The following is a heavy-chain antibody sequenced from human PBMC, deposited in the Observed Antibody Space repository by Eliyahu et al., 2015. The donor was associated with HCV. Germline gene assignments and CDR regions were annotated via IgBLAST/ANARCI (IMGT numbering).Heavy chain of an antibody. CDR3: ARVAAAYYYGRPSHTIDY. CDR2: IYYSGST. Sequence: QVQLQESGPGLVKPSETLSLTCTVSGGSVSSGSYYWSWIRQPPGKGLEWIGYIYYSGSTNYNPSLKSRVTISVDTSKNQFSLKLSSVTAADTAVYYCARVAAAYYYGRPSHTIDYWGQGTLVTVSS. J-gene: IGHJ4*02. D-gene: IGHD3-10*01. V-gene: IGHV4-61*01. CDR1: GGSVSSGSYY.